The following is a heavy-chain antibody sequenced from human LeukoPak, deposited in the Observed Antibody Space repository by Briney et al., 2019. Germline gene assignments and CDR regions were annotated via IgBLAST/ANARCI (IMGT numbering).Heavy chain of an antibody. CDR3: ARKGDGYNYFDY. CDR1: GGSFSGYY. Sequence: KPSETLSLTCAVYGGSFSGYYWSWIRQPPGKGLEWIGEINHNGSTNYNPSLKSRVTISVDTSKNQFSLKLSSVTAADTAVYYCARKGDGYNYFDYWGQGTLVTVSS. J-gene: IGHJ4*02. V-gene: IGHV4-34*01. D-gene: IGHD5-24*01. CDR2: INHNGST.